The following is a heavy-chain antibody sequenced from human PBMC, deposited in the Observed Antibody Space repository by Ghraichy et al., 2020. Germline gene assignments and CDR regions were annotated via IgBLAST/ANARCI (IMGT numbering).Heavy chain of an antibody. J-gene: IGHJ5*02. CDR3: ARHSWGGGMVRGGNWFDP. Sequence: GSLRLSCTVSGGSISSSSYYWGWIRQPPGKGLEWIGSIYYSGSTYYNPSLKSRVTISVDTSKNQFSLKLSSVTAADTAVYYCARHSWGGGMVRGGNWFDPWGQGTLVTVSS. V-gene: IGHV4-39*01. D-gene: IGHD3-10*01. CDR2: IYYSGST. CDR1: GGSISSSSYY.